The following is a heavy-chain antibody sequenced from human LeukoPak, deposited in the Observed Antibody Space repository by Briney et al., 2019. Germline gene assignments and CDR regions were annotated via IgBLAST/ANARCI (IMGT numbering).Heavy chain of an antibody. D-gene: IGHD4-17*01. V-gene: IGHV3-74*01. CDR2: INPDGSSS. J-gene: IGHJ4*02. CDR1: GFTFSNYW. CDR3: VRQAVSGDSGIAY. Sequence: GESLKISCAASGFTFSNYWMHWVRQAPGKGLEWVSRINPDGSSSNYADSVKGRFTMSRDNAKSMVYLQMDGLRAEDTAVFSCVRQAVSGDSGIAYWGRGVLVTVSS.